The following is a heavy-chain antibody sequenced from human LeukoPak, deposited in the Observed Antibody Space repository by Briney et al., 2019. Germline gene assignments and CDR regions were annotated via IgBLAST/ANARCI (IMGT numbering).Heavy chain of an antibody. J-gene: IGHJ6*01. D-gene: IGHD3-16*01. V-gene: IGHV1-46*01. CDR2: VNPTGSST. CDR3: ARGELLGDVTYYGLVV. CDR1: GDTFTNYY. Sequence: ASVKVSCKAPGDTFTNYYLHWVRQAPGQGLEWMGIVNPTGSSTIYAQKFQGRVTMTRDTSTSTVNMELSSLRSEDTAVYYCARGELLGDVTYYGLVVLGQGTAVTVSS.